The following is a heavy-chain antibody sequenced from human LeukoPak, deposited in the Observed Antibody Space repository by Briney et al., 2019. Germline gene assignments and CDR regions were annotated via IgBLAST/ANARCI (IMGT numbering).Heavy chain of an antibody. D-gene: IGHD2-8*02. J-gene: IGHJ4*02. V-gene: IGHV3-30*03. CDR3: ARDQTAVTGVWGTIDY. CDR1: GFTFSGYG. CDR2: ISYDGSNT. Sequence: GGSLRLSCTVSGFTFSGYGMHWVRQAPGMGLEWVAIISYDGSNTFYGDSVKGRFTISRDNSKKTLYLQMNSLRTEDTAVYYCARDQTAVTGVWGTIDYWGQGTLVTVSS.